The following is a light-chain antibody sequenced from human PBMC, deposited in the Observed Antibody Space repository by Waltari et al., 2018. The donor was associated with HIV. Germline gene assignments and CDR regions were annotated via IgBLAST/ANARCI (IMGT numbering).Light chain of an antibody. CDR1: SSNIGAGYH. J-gene: IGLJ1*01. CDR2: GNS. Sequence: QSVLTQPPSVSGAPGQRVTISCTGSSSNIGAGYHVHWYQQLPGTAPKLLIYGNSKRPSGLPDRFSGSKSGTSASLAITGLQAEEEADYHCQSHDSSLSGYVFGTGTKVTVL. V-gene: IGLV1-40*01. CDR3: QSHDSSLSGYV.